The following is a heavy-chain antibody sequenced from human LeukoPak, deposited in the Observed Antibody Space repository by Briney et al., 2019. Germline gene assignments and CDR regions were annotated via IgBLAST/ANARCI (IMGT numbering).Heavy chain of an antibody. Sequence: SETLSLTCTVSGGSISSGDYYWSWIRQPPGKGLEWIGYIYYSGSTYYNPSLKSRVTISVDTSKNQFSLRLSSVTAADTAVYYCARTGGDCSSGLCYYAMDVWGQGTTVTVS. J-gene: IGHJ6*02. CDR3: ARTGGDCSSGLCYYAMDV. CDR2: IYYSGST. V-gene: IGHV4-30-4*02. D-gene: IGHD2-21*02. CDR1: GGSISSGDYY.